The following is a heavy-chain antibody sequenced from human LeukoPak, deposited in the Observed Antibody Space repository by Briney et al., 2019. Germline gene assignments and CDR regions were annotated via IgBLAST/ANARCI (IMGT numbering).Heavy chain of an antibody. Sequence: QPGGSLRLSFAASGXTFSSYEMNWVRQAPGKGLEWVSYISSSGDTIYYADSVKGRFTISRDNAKNSLYLRMNSLRAEDTAVYYCARDDSYGLDYWGQGTLVTVSS. V-gene: IGHV3-48*03. CDR3: ARDDSYGLDY. CDR1: GXTFSSYE. CDR2: ISSSGDTI. D-gene: IGHD5-18*01. J-gene: IGHJ4*02.